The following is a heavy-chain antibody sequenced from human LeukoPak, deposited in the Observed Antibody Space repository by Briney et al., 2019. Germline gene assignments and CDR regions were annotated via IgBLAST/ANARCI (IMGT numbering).Heavy chain of an antibody. J-gene: IGHJ6*02. Sequence: GESLKISCKGSGYSFTSYWIGWVRQMPGKGLEWMGIIYPGDSDTRYSPSFQGQVTISADKSISTAYLQWSSLKASDTAMYYCARFDCSSTSCPYYYGMDVWGQGTTVTVSS. D-gene: IGHD2-2*01. V-gene: IGHV5-51*01. CDR1: GYSFTSYW. CDR2: IYPGDSDT. CDR3: ARFDCSSTSCPYYYGMDV.